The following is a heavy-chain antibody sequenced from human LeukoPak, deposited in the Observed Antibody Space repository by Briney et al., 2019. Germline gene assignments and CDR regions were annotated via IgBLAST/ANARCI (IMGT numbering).Heavy chain of an antibody. CDR3: ARTPGELLADNDAFDI. Sequence: SETLSLTCAVYGGSFSGYYWSWIRQPPGKGLEWIGYIYYSGSTNYNPSLKSRVTISVDTSKNQFSLKLSSVTAADTAVYYCARTPGELLADNDAFDIWGQGTMVTVSS. CDR1: GGSFSGYY. CDR2: IYYSGST. V-gene: IGHV4-59*01. D-gene: IGHD3-10*01. J-gene: IGHJ3*02.